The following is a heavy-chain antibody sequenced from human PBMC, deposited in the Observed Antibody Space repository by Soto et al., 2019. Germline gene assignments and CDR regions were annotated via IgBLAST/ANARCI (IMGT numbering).Heavy chain of an antibody. D-gene: IGHD2-21*01. CDR3: GRAVLIVIAAREYYFDY. Sequence: VQLVESGGDLVQRGGSLRLSCAASGFAVSDTDMSWVRQAPGKGLEWVSVIYSGGYAKYADSVKGRFIVSTDSPKNSLYLQMDSLRAAETAVYYCGRAVLIVIAAREYYFDYWGQGTLVTVSS. V-gene: IGHV3-66*01. J-gene: IGHJ4*02. CDR1: GFAVSDTD. CDR2: IYSGGYA.